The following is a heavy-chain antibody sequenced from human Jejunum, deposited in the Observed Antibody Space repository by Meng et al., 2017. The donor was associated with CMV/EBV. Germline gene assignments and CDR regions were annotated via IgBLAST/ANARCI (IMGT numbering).Heavy chain of an antibody. CDR3: VKDTRTAIGYYFDS. J-gene: IGHJ4*02. Sequence: EVQLLESGGGLVQPGGSLRLSCAASGFSFSSYAMSWVRQAPGKGLEWLSSINDLGDHTSYADAVKGRFTISRDNSKNTLYLQMNGLRADDTAVYSCVKDTRTAIGYYFDSWGQGTLVTVSS. D-gene: IGHD2-2*03. CDR1: GFSFSSYA. CDR2: INDLGDHT. V-gene: IGHV3-23*01.